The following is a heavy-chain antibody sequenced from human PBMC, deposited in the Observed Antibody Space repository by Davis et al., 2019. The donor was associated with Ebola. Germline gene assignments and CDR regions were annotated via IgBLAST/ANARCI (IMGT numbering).Heavy chain of an antibody. J-gene: IGHJ6*02. CDR3: ARGPLQYKCTNGVCHYYYYYGMDV. V-gene: IGHV1-46*01. D-gene: IGHD2-8*01. CDR1: GYTFTSYY. CDR2: INPSGGST. Sequence: ASVTVSCKASGYTFTSYYMHWVRQAPGQGLEWMGIINPSGGSTSYAQTFQGRVTMTRDTSTSTVYMELSSLRSEDTAVYYCARGPLQYKCTNGVCHYYYYYGMDVWGQGTTVTVSS.